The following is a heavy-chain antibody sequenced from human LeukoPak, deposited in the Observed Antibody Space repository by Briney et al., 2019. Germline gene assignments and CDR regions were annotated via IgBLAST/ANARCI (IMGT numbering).Heavy chain of an antibody. CDR1: GFTVSSNY. CDR3: ARDFSGAGYMDV. V-gene: IGHV3-66*02. J-gene: IGHJ6*03. Sequence: GGSLRLSCAASGFTVSSNYMSWVRQAPGKVLEWVSVIYSGGSTYYADSVKGRFTISRDNSKNTLYLQMNSLRAEDTAVYYCARDFSGAGYMDVWGKGTTVTVSS. D-gene: IGHD1-14*01. CDR2: IYSGGST.